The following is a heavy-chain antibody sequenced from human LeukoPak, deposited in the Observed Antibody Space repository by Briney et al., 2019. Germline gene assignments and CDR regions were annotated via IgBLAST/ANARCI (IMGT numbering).Heavy chain of an antibody. V-gene: IGHV3-53*01. CDR1: GITVSSNY. D-gene: IGHD3-22*01. Sequence: PGGSLRFSCAASGITVSSNYMSWVRKAPRKGLEWVSLIYSDGTTYYADSVKGRFTFSRDNSKNTLYLQMNSLRAEDTAVYYCARDLMYYYDGSGAGSDYWGQGTLVTVSS. CDR2: IYSDGTT. CDR3: ARDLMYYYDGSGAGSDY. J-gene: IGHJ4*02.